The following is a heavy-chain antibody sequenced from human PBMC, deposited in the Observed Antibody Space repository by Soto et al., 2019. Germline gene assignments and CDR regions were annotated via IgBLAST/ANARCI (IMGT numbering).Heavy chain of an antibody. CDR3: ARLTYLDY. V-gene: IGHV3-23*01. D-gene: IGHD3-9*01. CDR1: GFSFGSYT. Sequence: DVQLWESGGGLVQPGGSLRLSCAASGFSFGSYTLSWVRQAPGKGLEWVSTISGSDGKTFYADSVKGRFSVSRDTSQSTLYPPMNSLRADDTAMYYCARLTYLDYLGPGTRVTVSS. CDR2: ISGSDGKT. J-gene: IGHJ4*02.